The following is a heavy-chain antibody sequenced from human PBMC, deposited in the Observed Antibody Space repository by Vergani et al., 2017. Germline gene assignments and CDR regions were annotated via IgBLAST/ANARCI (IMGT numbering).Heavy chain of an antibody. V-gene: IGHV3-66*02. J-gene: IGHJ4*02. CDR1: GFTVSSNY. Sequence: AASGFTVSSNYMSWVRQAPGKGLEWVSVIYSGGSTYYADSVKGRFTISRDNSKNTLYLQMNSLRAEDTAVYYCARGRGGFGDLDYWGQGTLVTVSS. CDR3: ARGRGGFGDLDY. CDR2: IYSGGST. D-gene: IGHD3-10*01.